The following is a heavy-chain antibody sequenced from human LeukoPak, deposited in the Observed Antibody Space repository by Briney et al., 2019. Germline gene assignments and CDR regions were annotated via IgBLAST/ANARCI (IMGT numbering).Heavy chain of an antibody. D-gene: IGHD3-10*01. CDR1: GYSFTSYW. CDR3: ARLGREGSGSIPYYYHSLDV. J-gene: IGHJ6*02. Sequence: NHGGALKISCKGSGYSFTSYWIGWVRPMPGKGLEWMGVIYPGDSDTRYSPSFQGQVTISADKSISTAYLHRSSLKASDTAMYYCARLGREGSGSIPYYYHSLDVWGQGTTVTVSS. V-gene: IGHV5-51*01. CDR2: IYPGDSDT.